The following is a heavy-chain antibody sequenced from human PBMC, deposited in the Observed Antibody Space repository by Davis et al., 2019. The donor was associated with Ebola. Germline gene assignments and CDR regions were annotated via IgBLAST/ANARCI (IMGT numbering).Heavy chain of an antibody. CDR2: ISYDGSNK. Sequence: GESLKISCAASGFTFSSYGMHWVRQAPGKELEWVAVISYDGSNKYYADSVKGRFTISRDNSKNTLYLQMNSLRAEDTAVYYCAKKYSSSWYTLQDPFDYWGQGTLVTVSS. D-gene: IGHD6-13*01. CDR3: AKKYSSSWYTLQDPFDY. J-gene: IGHJ4*02. V-gene: IGHV3-30*18. CDR1: GFTFSSYG.